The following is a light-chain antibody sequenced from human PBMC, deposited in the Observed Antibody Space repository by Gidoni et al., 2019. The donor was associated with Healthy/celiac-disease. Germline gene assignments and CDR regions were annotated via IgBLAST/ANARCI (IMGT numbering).Light chain of an antibody. CDR2: KAS. CDR3: QQYNRYSLT. J-gene: IGKJ4*01. Sequence: DIQMTQSPSTLSASVGDRVTITCRASQSISSWLAWYQQKPGKAPKLLIYKASSLESGVPSRFSGSGAEPEFTLTISSLQPDDFATYYCQQYNRYSLTFGGGTKVEIK. CDR1: QSISSW. V-gene: IGKV1-5*03.